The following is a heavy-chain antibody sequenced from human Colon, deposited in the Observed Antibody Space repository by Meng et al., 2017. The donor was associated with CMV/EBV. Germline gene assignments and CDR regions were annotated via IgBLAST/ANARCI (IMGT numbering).Heavy chain of an antibody. V-gene: IGHV1-46*01. D-gene: IGHD2-8*01. Sequence: VTSYHVHWLRQAPGQGLEWVGMINPADGGPTYAQRFQGRVTMTSDTSTSTVYMDLRSLRSDDTALYFCAREYCTTYRCSYNPHWYDPWGQGTLVTVSS. CDR3: AREYCTTYRCSYNPHWYDP. J-gene: IGHJ5*02. CDR2: INPADGGP. CDR1: VTSYH.